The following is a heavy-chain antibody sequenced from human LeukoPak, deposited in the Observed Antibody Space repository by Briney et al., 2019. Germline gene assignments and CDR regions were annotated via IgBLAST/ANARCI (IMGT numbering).Heavy chain of an antibody. Sequence: GGSLRLSCAASGFTFSDHYMDWVRQAPGKGLEWVGRTRNKANSYTTEYAASVKGRFTISRDDSKNSLYLQMNSLKTEDTAVYYCARDSGPDYVWGSYRYGWFDPWGQGTLVTVSS. J-gene: IGHJ5*02. D-gene: IGHD3-16*02. CDR1: GFTFSDHY. V-gene: IGHV3-72*01. CDR2: TRNKANSYTT. CDR3: ARDSGPDYVWGSYRYGWFDP.